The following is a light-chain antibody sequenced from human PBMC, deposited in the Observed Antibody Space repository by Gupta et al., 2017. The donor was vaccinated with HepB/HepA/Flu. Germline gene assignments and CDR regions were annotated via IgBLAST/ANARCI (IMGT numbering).Light chain of an antibody. J-gene: IGLJ3*02. CDR3: SSYADSATLL. CDR1: SSDIGTFNL. V-gene: IGLV2-23*02. Sequence: SGSPGQSITISCTGSSSDIGTFNLVSWYQQHPGKAPKLIIYEVNRRPSGVSNRFSGSESGNTASLAISPFQTEDEAYYYCSSYADSATLLFGAGTRLTVL. CDR2: EVN.